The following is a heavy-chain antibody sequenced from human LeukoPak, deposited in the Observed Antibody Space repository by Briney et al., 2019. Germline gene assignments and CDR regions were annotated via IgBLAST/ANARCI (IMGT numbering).Heavy chain of an antibody. D-gene: IGHD1-26*01. CDR3: ARGGIVGATFDY. CDR2: IIPIFGTA. J-gene: IGHJ4*02. CDR1: GYTFTSYG. Sequence: SVKVSCKASGYTFTSYGISWVRQAPGQGLEWMGGIIPIFGTANYAQKFQGRVTITADGSTSTAYMELSSLRSEDTAVYYCARGGIVGATFDYWGQGTLVTVSS. V-gene: IGHV1-69*13.